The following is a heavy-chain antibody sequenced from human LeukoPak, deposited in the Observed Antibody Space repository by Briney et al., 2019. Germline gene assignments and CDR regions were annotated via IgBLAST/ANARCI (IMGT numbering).Heavy chain of an antibody. J-gene: IGHJ4*02. CDR1: GFTFSSYA. CDR3: ATIAAAGTGFDY. CDR2: ISGSAITI. Sequence: GGSLRLSCAASGFTFSSYAMSWVRQAPGKGLEWVSAISGSAITIYYADSVKGRFTISRDNSKNTLYLQMNSLRAEDTAVYYCATIAAAGTGFDYWGQGTLVTVSS. D-gene: IGHD6-13*01. V-gene: IGHV3-23*01.